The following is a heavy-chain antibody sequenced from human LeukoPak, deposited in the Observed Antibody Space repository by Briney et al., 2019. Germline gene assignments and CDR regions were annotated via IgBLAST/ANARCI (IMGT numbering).Heavy chain of an antibody. CDR2: MSPNSGDT. CDR3: ARDPGGAWAVAAAGIDY. J-gene: IGHJ4*02. CDR1: GYTFTSYD. D-gene: IGHD6-13*01. Sequence: ASVKVSCKASGYTFTSYDFNWVRQATGQRPEWMGWMSPNSGDTGYAQKFQDRVTMTRNTSISTAYMELSSLRSEDTAVYYCARDPGGAWAVAAAGIDYWGQGTLVTVSS. V-gene: IGHV1-8*01.